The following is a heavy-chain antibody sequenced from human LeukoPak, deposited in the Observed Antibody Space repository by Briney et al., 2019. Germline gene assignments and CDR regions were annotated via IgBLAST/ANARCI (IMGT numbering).Heavy chain of an antibody. J-gene: IGHJ5*02. CDR2: IIPIFGTA. D-gene: IGHD3-10*01. Sequence: ASAKVSCKASGGTFSSYAISWVRQAPGQGLEWMGGIIPIFGTANYAQKFQGRVTITADESTSTAYMELSSLRSEDTAVYYCARDEGDTMVPGKNWFDPWGQGTLVTVSS. CDR3: ARDEGDTMVPGKNWFDP. V-gene: IGHV1-69*13. CDR1: GGTFSSYA.